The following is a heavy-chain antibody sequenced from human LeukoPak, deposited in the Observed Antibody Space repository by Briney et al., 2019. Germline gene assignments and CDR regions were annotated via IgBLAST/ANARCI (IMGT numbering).Heavy chain of an antibody. CDR1: GFTFSTYS. CDR3: ARSSSGWYLFDY. V-gene: IGHV3-48*01. J-gene: IGHJ4*02. CDR2: ISGSSNTI. Sequence: PGGSLRLSCAASGFTFSTYSMNWVRQAPGKGLEWLSYISGSSNTIYYADSVKGRFTISRDNAKNSLLLHMNSLRAEDTAIYYCARSSSGWYLFDYWGQGTLGTVSS. D-gene: IGHD6-19*01.